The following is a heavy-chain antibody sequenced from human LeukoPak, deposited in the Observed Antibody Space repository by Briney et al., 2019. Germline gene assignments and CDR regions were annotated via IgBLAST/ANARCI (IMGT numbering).Heavy chain of an antibody. CDR3: ARGRVLRFLEWFHSWFDP. Sequence: ASVKVSCKASGYTFTSYDINWVRQATGQGLEWMGWMNPNSGNTGYAQKFQGRVTMTRNTSISTAYMGLSSLRSEDTAVYYCARGRVLRFLEWFHSWFDPWGQGTLVIVSS. V-gene: IGHV1-8*01. J-gene: IGHJ5*02. D-gene: IGHD3-3*01. CDR2: MNPNSGNT. CDR1: GYTFTSYD.